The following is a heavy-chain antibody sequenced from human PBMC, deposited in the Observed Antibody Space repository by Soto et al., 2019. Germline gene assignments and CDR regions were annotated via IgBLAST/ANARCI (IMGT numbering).Heavy chain of an antibody. CDR3: ARLRAVTTSYYGKDV. D-gene: IGHD4-4*01. V-gene: IGHV1-18*01. J-gene: IGHJ6*01. CDR1: GYTFASYG. Sequence: ASVKVSCEASGYTFASYGISWVRQAPGQGLEWMGWISAYNGNTNYAQKLQGRVTMTTDTSTSTAYMELRRLRSDDTAVYYCARLRAVTTSYYGKDVWGQGTTVT. CDR2: ISAYNGNT.